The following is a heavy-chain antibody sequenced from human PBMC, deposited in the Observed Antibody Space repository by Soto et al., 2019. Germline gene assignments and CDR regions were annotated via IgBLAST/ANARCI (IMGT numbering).Heavy chain of an antibody. V-gene: IGHV1-69*01. J-gene: IGHJ6*02. CDR3: ARVVILVPTASTHYYYHMDV. CDR1: GGSFSNYA. D-gene: IGHD2-2*01. Sequence: QVQLVQSGAEVRKPGSSVTVSCKASGGSFSNYAISWVRQAPGQGLEWMGGIIPIVGTGSYAQKFQGRVTITADEPTTTAYMELSSLRFEDTAVYYCARVVILVPTASTHYYYHMDVWGPWTTVTVSS. CDR2: IIPIVGTG.